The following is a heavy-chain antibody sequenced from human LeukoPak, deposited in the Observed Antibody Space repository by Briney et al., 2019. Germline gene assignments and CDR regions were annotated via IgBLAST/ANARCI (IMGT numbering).Heavy chain of an antibody. D-gene: IGHD3-10*01. J-gene: IGHJ4*02. CDR2: IGNSGGGT. Sequence: GGSLRLSCAASGFTFSTYAMSWVRQAPGKGLEWVSVIGNSGGGTFYADSVKGRFTISRDNSRNTVHLQMNFLRAEDTAVYFCAKRASGSGTSLYHFDYWGQGALVTVSS. CDR3: AKRASGSGTSLYHFDY. CDR1: GFTFSTYA. V-gene: IGHV3-23*01.